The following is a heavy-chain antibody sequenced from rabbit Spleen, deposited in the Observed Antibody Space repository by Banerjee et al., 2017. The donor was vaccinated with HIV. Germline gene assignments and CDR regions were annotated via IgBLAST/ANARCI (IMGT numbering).Heavy chain of an antibody. Sequence: QEQLVESGGGLVQPGGSLKLSCKASGFDFSAYGMSWVRQAPGKGLEWIGLTEPIFGTTYYASWVNGRFTISSHNAQNTLYLQLKSLTAADTATYFCARVGGVGVYGYATLWGPGTLVTVS. D-gene: IGHD6-1*01. J-gene: IGHJ6*01. CDR1: GFDFSAYG. CDR3: ARVGGVGVYGYATL. CDR2: TEPIFGTT. V-gene: IGHV1S47*01.